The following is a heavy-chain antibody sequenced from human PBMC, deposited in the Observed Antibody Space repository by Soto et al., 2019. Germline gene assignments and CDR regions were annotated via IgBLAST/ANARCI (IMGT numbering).Heavy chain of an antibody. CDR2: IIPIFGTA. CDR3: ARDGHYYGSGSYYPYNWFDP. J-gene: IGHJ5*02. V-gene: IGHV1-69*01. D-gene: IGHD3-10*01. CDR1: GGTFSSYA. Sequence: QVQLVQSGAEVKKPGSSVKVSCKASGGTFSSYAISWVRQAPGQGLEWMGGIIPIFGTANYAQKFQGRVTITADESTSTAYMELSSLRSEETAVYYCARDGHYYGSGSYYPYNWFDPWGQGTLVTVSS.